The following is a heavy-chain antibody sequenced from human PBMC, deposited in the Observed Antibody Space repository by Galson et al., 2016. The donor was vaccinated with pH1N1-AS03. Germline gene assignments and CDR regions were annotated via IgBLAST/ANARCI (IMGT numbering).Heavy chain of an antibody. Sequence: SLRLSCAASGFTFSGYWMSWVRQAPGKGLEWVANLNPEGDYKQYVDSVKGRFTISRDNTRNSLYLQMNSLRVEETAIYYCGPNPEYGEGAYWGQGALVTVSS. V-gene: IGHV3-7*01. CDR3: GPNPEYGEGAY. CDR2: LNPEGDYK. CDR1: GFTFSGYW. D-gene: IGHD4-17*01. J-gene: IGHJ4*02.